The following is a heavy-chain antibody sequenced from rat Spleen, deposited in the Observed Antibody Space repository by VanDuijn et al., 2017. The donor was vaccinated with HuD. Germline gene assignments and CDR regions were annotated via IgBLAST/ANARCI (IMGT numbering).Heavy chain of an antibody. CDR1: GFSLTSNS. Sequence: QVQLKESGPGLVQPSQTLSLTCTVSGFSLTSNSVSWVRQPPGKGLEWMGAIWSGGSTDYNSALKSRLSISRDTSKSQVFLKMNSLQTDDTGTYYCTRDHMMVVIRDWGQGVMVTVSS. D-gene: IGHD1-12*02. J-gene: IGHJ2*01. V-gene: IGHV2-15*01. CDR2: IWSGGST. CDR3: TRDHMMVVIRD.